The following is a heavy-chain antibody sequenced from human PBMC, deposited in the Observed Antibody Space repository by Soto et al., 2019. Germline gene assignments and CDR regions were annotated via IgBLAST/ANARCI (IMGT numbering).Heavy chain of an antibody. CDR3: ARDLQGVPPAINGFDH. CDR1: GYTFTSYG. D-gene: IGHD2-2*01. CDR2: ISAYNGNT. Sequence: QVQLVQSGAEVKKPGASVTVSCKASGYTFTSYGISWVRQAPGQGLEWMEWISAYNGNTNDAQKLQGRVTMTTDTATSTAYMELRSLRSADTDVYDCARDLQGVPPAINGFDHWGQGTLVTVSS. V-gene: IGHV1-18*01. J-gene: IGHJ5*02.